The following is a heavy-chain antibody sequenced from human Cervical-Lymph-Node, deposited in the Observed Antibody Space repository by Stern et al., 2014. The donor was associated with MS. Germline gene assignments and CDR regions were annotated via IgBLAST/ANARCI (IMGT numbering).Heavy chain of an antibody. CDR2: IESKSFGGTA. J-gene: IGHJ4*01. CDR1: GFTLSSVW. Sequence: EVQLVESGGGLVKPGGSLRLSCAASGFTLSSVWMTWVRQAPGKGLEWVGRIESKSFGGTADYAAPVKGRFTISRDDSKNTLDLQMNSLKSDDTAVYYCTTDPGPTTATHHGYWGHGTLVTVSS. V-gene: IGHV3-15*04. CDR3: TTDPGPTTATHHGY. D-gene: IGHD2-21*02.